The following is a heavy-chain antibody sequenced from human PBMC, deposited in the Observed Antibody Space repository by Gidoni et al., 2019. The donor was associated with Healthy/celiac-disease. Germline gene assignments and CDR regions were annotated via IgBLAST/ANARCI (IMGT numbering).Heavy chain of an antibody. D-gene: IGHD6-19*01. J-gene: IGHJ5*02. CDR2: ISWNSGRI. CDR1: GFTFDDYA. Sequence: EVQLVESGGGLVQPGRSLRLSCAASGFTFDDYAMHWVRQAPGKGLEWVSGISWNSGRIGYADSVKGRFTISRDNAKNSLYLQMNSLRAEDTALYYCAKGGSSGWFFNWFDPWGQGTLVTVSS. CDR3: AKGGSSGWFFNWFDP. V-gene: IGHV3-9*01.